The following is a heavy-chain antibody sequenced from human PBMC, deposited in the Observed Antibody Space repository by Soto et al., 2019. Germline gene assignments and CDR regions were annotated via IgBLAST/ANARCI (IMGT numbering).Heavy chain of an antibody. Sequence: SETLYLTCAVSSGSISSSNWWSWVRQPPGKGLEWIGEIYRSGSTNYNPYLKSQVTISVDKSKNQFSLKLSSVTAADTAVYYCARVGYCSSTSCYVFLGAFDIWGQGTMVTVSS. J-gene: IGHJ3*02. CDR3: ARVGYCSSTSCYVFLGAFDI. CDR2: IYRSGST. D-gene: IGHD2-2*01. CDR1: SGSISSSNW. V-gene: IGHV4-4*02.